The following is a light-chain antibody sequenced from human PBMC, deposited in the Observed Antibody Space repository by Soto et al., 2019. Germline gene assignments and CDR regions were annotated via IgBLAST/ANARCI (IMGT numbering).Light chain of an antibody. J-gene: IGLJ3*02. V-gene: IGLV2-14*01. CDR1: RSDVGGYNY. CDR3: SSYTSSSAWV. Sequence: QSVLTQPASVSGSPGQSITISCTGSRSDVGGYNYVSWYQQHPGKAPKLMIYDLSNRPSGVSNRFSVSKSGNTASLTISGLHAEDEADYYCSSYTSSSAWVFGGGTKLTVL. CDR2: DLS.